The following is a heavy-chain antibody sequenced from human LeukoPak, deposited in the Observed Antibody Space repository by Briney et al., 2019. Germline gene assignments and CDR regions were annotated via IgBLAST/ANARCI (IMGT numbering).Heavy chain of an antibody. J-gene: IGHJ4*02. CDR1: GGSISSTTYY. D-gene: IGHD3-10*01. CDR2: IYKAGNT. Sequence: TPSETLSLTCTVSGGSISSTTYYWAWIRQPPGKGLEWIGSIYKAGNTNYSPSLRSRVTISVDTSKNQFSLKLSSVTAAGTAVYYCARGSRGYYGSGSSSNYWGQGTLVTVSS. CDR3: ARGSRGYYGSGSSSNY. V-gene: IGHV4-39*07.